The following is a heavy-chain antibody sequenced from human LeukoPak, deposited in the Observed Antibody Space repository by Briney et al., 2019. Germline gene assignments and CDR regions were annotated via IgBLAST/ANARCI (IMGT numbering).Heavy chain of an antibody. Sequence: GASVRVSCKASGYTFTGKFIHWVRQAPGRGLGWMGWVDPNSGGTDYAQKFQGRVTMTRDTSIATAYMDLSRLISDDTAVYYCARDREGLAYFDFWGQGTLVTVSS. D-gene: IGHD3/OR15-3a*01. V-gene: IGHV1-2*02. CDR3: ARDREGLAYFDF. J-gene: IGHJ4*02. CDR1: GYTFTGKF. CDR2: VDPNSGGT.